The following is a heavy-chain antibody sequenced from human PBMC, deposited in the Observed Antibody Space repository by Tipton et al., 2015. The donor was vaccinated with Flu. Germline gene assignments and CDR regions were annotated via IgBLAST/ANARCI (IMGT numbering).Heavy chain of an antibody. CDR3: AAMRILIDYYSIRVAWFDP. J-gene: IGHJ5*02. Sequence: TLSLTCSVSGVSVSSSNYFWGWIRQPPGKGLEWIGSVYNSGSAYYRESLKRRLTISLDTSKNQFSLKLNSVTAADTAVYYCAAMRILIDYYSIRVAWFDPWGQGMLVTVSS. D-gene: IGHD3-9*01. CDR2: VYNSGSA. CDR1: GVSVSSSNYF. V-gene: IGHV4-39*07.